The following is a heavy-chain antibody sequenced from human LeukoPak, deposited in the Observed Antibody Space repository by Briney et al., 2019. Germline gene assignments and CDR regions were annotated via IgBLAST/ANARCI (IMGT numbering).Heavy chain of an antibody. V-gene: IGHV4-59*01. J-gene: IGHJ6*03. CDR3: ARARQGRLRSYYYYYMDV. D-gene: IGHD5/OR15-5a*01. CDR2: IYYSGST. CDR1: GGSISRYY. Sequence: SETLSLTCTVSGGSISRYYWSWIRQPPGKGLEWIGYIYYSGSTNYNPSLKSRVTISVDTSKNQFSLKLSSVTAADTAVYYCARARQGRLRSYYYYYMDVWGKGTTVTVSS.